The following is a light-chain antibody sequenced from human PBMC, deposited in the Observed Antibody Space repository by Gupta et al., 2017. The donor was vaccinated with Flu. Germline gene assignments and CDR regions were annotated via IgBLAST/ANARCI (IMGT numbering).Light chain of an antibody. Sequence: QSALTQPASVSGSPGQSITISCTGTSSDVGGYNYVSWYQQHPGKAPKLMIYEVRNRPSGVSNCFSGSQSGKTASLTISWLPAEDAGEYYCNSYTSRSPPWVFGGGTKLTVL. CDR2: EVR. J-gene: IGLJ3*02. CDR1: SSDVGGYNY. V-gene: IGLV2-14*01. CDR3: NSYTSRSPPWV.